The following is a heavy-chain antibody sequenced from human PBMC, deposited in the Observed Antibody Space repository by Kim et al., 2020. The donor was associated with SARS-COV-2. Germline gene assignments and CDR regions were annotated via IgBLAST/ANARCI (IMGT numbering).Heavy chain of an antibody. CDR2: INPSGGST. D-gene: IGHD3-22*01. V-gene: IGHV1-46*01. CDR3: ARDNRLNYYDSSGYSPYFGY. CDR1: GYTFTSYY. Sequence: ASVKVTCKASGYTFTSYYMHWVRQAPGQGLEWMGIINPSGGSTSYAQKFQGRVTMTRDTSTSTVYMELSSLRSEDTAVYYCARDNRLNYYDSSGYSPYFGYWGQGTLVTVSS. J-gene: IGHJ4*02.